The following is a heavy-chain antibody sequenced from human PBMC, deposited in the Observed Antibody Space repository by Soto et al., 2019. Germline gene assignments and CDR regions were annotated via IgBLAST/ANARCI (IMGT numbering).Heavy chain of an antibody. Sequence: GGSLRLSCSASGFTFRTFSMHWVRQAPGKGLEHVSTLSGSGSSTHHAESVKGRFTISRDNSKNTLHLQMTSLRAEDTAVCYCVKDIGNTENCFDYWGQGTLVTVSS. CDR1: GFTFRTFS. J-gene: IGHJ4*02. D-gene: IGHD5-18*01. V-gene: IGHV3-64D*06. CDR3: VKDIGNTENCFDY. CDR2: LSGSGSST.